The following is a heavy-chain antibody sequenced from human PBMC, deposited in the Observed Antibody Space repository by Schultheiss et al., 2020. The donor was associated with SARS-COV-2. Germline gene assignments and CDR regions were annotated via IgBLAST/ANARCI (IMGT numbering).Heavy chain of an antibody. J-gene: IGHJ4*02. Sequence: SQTLSLTCTVSGGSISSSSYYWGWIRQPPGKGLEWIGSIYYSGSTYYNPSLKSRVTISVDTSKNQFSLKLSSVTAADTAVYYCARDRGAAGSDWGQGTLVTVSS. D-gene: IGHD6-13*01. CDR1: GGSISSSSYY. CDR2: IYYSGST. V-gene: IGHV4-39*02. CDR3: ARDRGAAGSD.